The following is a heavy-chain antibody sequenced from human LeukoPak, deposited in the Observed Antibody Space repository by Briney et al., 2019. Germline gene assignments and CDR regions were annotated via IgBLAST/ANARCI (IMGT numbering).Heavy chain of an antibody. V-gene: IGHV3-23*01. J-gene: IGHJ4*02. Sequence: GGSLRLAWAASGFTFSRYTMRWVRQAPGEGLEWDSGISGSGGTTYYAGSGKGRFTISRDNSKNTLYLQMNSVRAEDTAVYYRGKRFGDICYSFDNWGQGTLVTVSS. CDR1: GFTFSRYT. CDR2: ISGSGGTT. D-gene: IGHD3-10*01. CDR3: GKRFGDICYSFDN.